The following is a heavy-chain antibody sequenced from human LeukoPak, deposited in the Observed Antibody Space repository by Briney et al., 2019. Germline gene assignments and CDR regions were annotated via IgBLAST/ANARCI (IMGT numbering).Heavy chain of an antibody. J-gene: IGHJ4*02. V-gene: IGHV1-2*02. Sequence: GASVKVSCKASGYTFTGYYMHWVRQAPGQGLEWMGWINPNSGGTNYAQKFQGRVTMTRDTSISTAYMELSRLRSDDTAVYYCARDDSSGSPGLDYWGQGTLVTVSS. CDR2: INPNSGGT. CDR3: ARDDSSGSPGLDY. D-gene: IGHD3-22*01. CDR1: GYTFTGYY.